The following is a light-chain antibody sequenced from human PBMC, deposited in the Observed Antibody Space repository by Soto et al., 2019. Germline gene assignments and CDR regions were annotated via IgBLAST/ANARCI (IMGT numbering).Light chain of an antibody. CDR2: DAS. J-gene: IGKJ1*01. CDR3: QQYGSAPVT. CDR1: KSVSSSY. V-gene: IGKV3-20*01. Sequence: MLTQSPGTLSLSPGERATLSCRASKSVSSSYLAWYQQKPGQAPRLLIYDASSRATGIPDRFSGSGSGTDFTLTISRLEPQDLVVYYCQQYGSAPVTFGQGTKVDIK.